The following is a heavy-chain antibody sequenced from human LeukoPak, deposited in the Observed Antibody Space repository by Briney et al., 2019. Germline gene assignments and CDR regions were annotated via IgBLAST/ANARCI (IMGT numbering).Heavy chain of an antibody. V-gene: IGHV3-30-3*01. CDR1: GFTFSSYA. D-gene: IGHD2-2*01. CDR3: ARGYCSSTTCPGDY. Sequence: GGSLRLSCAASGFTFSSYAMHWVRQAPGKGLEWVAVISYDGSNKYYADSVKGRFTISRDNSKNTMYLQMNSLRVEDTAMYYCARGYCSSTTCPGDYWGPGTLVTVSS. J-gene: IGHJ4*02. CDR2: ISYDGSNK.